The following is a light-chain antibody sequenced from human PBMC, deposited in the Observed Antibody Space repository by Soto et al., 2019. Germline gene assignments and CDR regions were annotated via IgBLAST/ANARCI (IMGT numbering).Light chain of an antibody. CDR2: GAS. V-gene: IGKV3-20*01. Sequence: EIVLTQSPGTLSLSPGERATLSCRASQSFSSSYLAWYQQKPGQAPRLLIYGASSRATGIPDRFSGSGSGTAFTLTISSLETEDFAVYYCQQYGSSRTFGQGTKVEIK. CDR1: QSFSSSY. J-gene: IGKJ1*01. CDR3: QQYGSSRT.